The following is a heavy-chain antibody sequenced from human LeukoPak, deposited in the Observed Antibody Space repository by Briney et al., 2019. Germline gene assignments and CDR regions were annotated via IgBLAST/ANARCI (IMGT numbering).Heavy chain of an antibody. D-gene: IGHD6-6*01. V-gene: IGHV1-69*13. CDR1: GGTFSSYA. Sequence: ASVKVSCKASGGTFSSYAISWVRQAPGQGLEWMGGIIPIFGTANYAQKFQGRVTITADESTSTAYMELSSLRSEDTAVYFCVSLGYSSSSVRYWGQGALVTVSS. CDR2: IIPIFGTA. CDR3: VSLGYSSSSVRY. J-gene: IGHJ4*02.